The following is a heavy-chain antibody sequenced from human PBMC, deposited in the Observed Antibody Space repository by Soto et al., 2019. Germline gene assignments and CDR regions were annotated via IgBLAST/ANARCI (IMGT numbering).Heavy chain of an antibody. V-gene: IGHV3-11*01. CDR2: ISSSVSTT. D-gene: IGHD3-3*01. CDR1: GFNFRDNY. J-gene: IGHJ5*02. Sequence: GGSLRLSCAGSGFNFRDNYMGWIRQAPGKGLEWVSYISSSVSTTYYAASVKGRFTISRDNAKNSLYLQMTSLRAEDTAIYYCVRDKYSNYENNFDPWGPGTLVTLSS. CDR3: VRDKYSNYENNFDP.